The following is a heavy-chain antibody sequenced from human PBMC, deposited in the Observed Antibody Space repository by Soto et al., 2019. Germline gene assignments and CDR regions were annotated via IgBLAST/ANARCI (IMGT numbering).Heavy chain of an antibody. D-gene: IGHD3-10*01. V-gene: IGHV4-31*03. Sequence: PSETLSLTCTVSGGSISSSGYYWSWIRQPPGKGLEWIGYIYYSGTTHYNPSLESRVTISVDTSKIQFSLKLSSVTAADTAVYYCARDRDHNYGSGYNWFDPWGQGTLVTVSS. CDR1: GGSISSSGYY. CDR2: IYYSGTT. CDR3: ARDRDHNYGSGYNWFDP. J-gene: IGHJ5*02.